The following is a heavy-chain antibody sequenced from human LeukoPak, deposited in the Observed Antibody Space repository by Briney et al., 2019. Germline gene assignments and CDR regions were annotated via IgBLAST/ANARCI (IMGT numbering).Heavy chain of an antibody. Sequence: PSETLSLTCTVSGYSISSGYYWGWIRQPPGKGLEWIGSIYHSGSTYYNPSLKSRVTISVDTSKNQFSLKLNSVTAADTAVYYCAKSNGYGLVDIWGQGAMVTVSS. J-gene: IGHJ3*02. CDR2: IYHSGST. CDR3: AKSNGYGLVDI. D-gene: IGHD3-10*01. CDR1: GYSISSGYY. V-gene: IGHV4-38-2*02.